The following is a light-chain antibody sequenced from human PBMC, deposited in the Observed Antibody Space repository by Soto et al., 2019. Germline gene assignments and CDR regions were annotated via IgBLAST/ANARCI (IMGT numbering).Light chain of an antibody. CDR3: QSYDSRSVV. CDR2: GNI. J-gene: IGLJ2*01. Sequence: QSALTQPPSVSGAPGQRVTISCTGNSSNIGAGYDVHWYQQLPGTAPKLLIYGNINRPSGVPDRFSGSKSGTSASLAITGLQAEDEADFYCQSYDSRSVVFGGGTKLTVL. V-gene: IGLV1-40*01. CDR1: SSNIGAGYD.